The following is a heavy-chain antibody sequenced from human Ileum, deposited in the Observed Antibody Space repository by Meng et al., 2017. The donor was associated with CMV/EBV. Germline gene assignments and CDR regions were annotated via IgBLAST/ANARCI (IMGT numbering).Heavy chain of an antibody. D-gene: IGHD3-22*01. V-gene: IGHV3-66*02. CDR3: ARYSDSSGPRGGGFDP. Sequence: GESLKISCAVSGLTVSSNHMVWVRQPPGKGLQWVSVIFSGSGTNNADPVKGRFTISRDNSKNTLYLQMNSLTVEDTAVYYCARYSDSSGPRGGGFDPWGQGNLVNGAS. J-gene: IGHJ5*02. CDR1: GLTVSSNH. CDR2: IFSGSGT.